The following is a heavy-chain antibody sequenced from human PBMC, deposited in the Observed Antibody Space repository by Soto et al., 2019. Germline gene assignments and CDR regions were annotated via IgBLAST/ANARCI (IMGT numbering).Heavy chain of an antibody. D-gene: IGHD2-15*01. J-gene: IGHJ3*02. CDR2: INPNSGGT. Sequence: ASVKVSCKASGYTFTGYYMHWVRQAPGQGLEWMGWINPNSGGTNYAQKFQGWVTMTRDTSISTAYMELSRLRSDDTAVYYCAREREGYCSGGSCYSGAFDIWGQGTMVT. CDR3: AREREGYCSGGSCYSGAFDI. CDR1: GYTFTGYY. V-gene: IGHV1-2*04.